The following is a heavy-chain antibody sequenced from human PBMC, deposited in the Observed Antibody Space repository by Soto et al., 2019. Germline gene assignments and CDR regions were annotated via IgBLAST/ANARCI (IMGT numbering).Heavy chain of an antibody. CDR2: ISSSGGST. V-gene: IGHV3-23*01. Sequence: EVQPSESGGDLIQPGGSLRLSCAASGFTISSYDMSWVRQAPGKGLGWVSAISSSGGSTFYADSVKGRFTISRDNSRNTLYLQMNSLRAEDTAIYYCARYQPMTQPRPYFDYWGQGTLVTVSS. CDR1: GFTISSYD. D-gene: IGHD3-22*01. CDR3: ARYQPMTQPRPYFDY. J-gene: IGHJ4*02.